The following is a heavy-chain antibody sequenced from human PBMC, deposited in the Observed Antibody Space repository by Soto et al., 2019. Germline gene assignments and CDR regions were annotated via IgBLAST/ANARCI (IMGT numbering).Heavy chain of an antibody. CDR2: ISRSSSSI. CDR3: ARSTVPTFDY. Sequence: EVQLVESGGGLVQPGGSLRLSCAASGFTFSSYSMNWVRQAPGKGLEWISYISRSSSSINYADSVKGRFTISRDNAKNSLYLQMNSLRAEDTAVYYCARSTVPTFDYWGQGTLVTVSS. J-gene: IGHJ4*02. V-gene: IGHV3-48*01. CDR1: GFTFSSYS.